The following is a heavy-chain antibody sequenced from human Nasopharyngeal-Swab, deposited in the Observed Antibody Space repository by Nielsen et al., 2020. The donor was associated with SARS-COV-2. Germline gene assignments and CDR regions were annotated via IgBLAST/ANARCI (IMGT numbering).Heavy chain of an antibody. V-gene: IGHV4-30-4*01. CDR1: GGSFTNGDYY. J-gene: IGHJ5*02. Sequence: SCTVSGGSFTNGDYYWTWLRQSPGKGLEWIGYIRYSGDTLYNPSLTSRLTISVDTSKKQFSLKLNSVTAADTAVYFCAREYYYDSATPNWFDPWGQGTLVTVSS. CDR2: IRYSGDT. D-gene: IGHD3-22*01. CDR3: AREYYYDSATPNWFDP.